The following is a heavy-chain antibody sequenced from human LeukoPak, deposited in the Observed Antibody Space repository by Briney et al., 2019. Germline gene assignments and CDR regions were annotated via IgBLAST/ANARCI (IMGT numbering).Heavy chain of an antibody. CDR3: ARVTVAARPRGDYYYYYMDV. Sequence: GSSVKVSCKASGGTFSSYAISWVRQAPGQGLEWMGGIIPILGTANYAQKFQGRVTITADESTSTAYMELSSLRSEDTAVYYCARVTVAARPRGDYYYYYMDVWGKGTTVTVSS. D-gene: IGHD6-6*01. V-gene: IGHV1-69*01. CDR2: IIPILGTA. J-gene: IGHJ6*03. CDR1: GGTFSSYA.